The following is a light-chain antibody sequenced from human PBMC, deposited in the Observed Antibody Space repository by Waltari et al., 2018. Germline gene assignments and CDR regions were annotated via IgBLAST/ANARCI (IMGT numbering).Light chain of an antibody. CDR1: SDDVGGYDY. Sequence: QSALTQPASVSGSPGQSITISCTGTSDDVGGYDYVSWYQHHPGKAPKLIIYDVSDRPSAVSNRFSGSRSANTASLAISGLQAEDEAHYYCGSYTSSDTWIFGGGTKLTVL. CDR3: GSYTSSDTWI. J-gene: IGLJ2*01. V-gene: IGLV2-14*03. CDR2: DVS.